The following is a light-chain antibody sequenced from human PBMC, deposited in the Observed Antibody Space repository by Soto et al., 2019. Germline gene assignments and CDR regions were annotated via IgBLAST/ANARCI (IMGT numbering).Light chain of an antibody. V-gene: IGKV1-39*01. Sequence: DIQMTQSPPSLSASVGDRVTITCRASQSISSYLNWYQQKPGKAPELLIYAASSLQTVVPSRFSGSGSGTDFTLTISSLQPEDSATHYCQQRYNTPWTFGQGTKVEIK. CDR1: QSISSY. CDR3: QQRYNTPWT. J-gene: IGKJ1*01. CDR2: AAS.